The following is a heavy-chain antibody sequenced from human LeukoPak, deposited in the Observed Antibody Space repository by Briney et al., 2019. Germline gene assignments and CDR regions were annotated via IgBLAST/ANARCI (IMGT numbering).Heavy chain of an antibody. D-gene: IGHD3-16*01. CDR3: ASPSIGGSHGYFDY. CDR1: GGTFSSYA. CDR2: IIPIFGTA. V-gene: IGHV1-69*05. J-gene: IGHJ4*02. Sequence: GASVKVSCKASGGTFSSYAISWVRQAPGQGLEWMGGIIPIFGTANYAQKFQGRVTITTDESTSTAYMELRSLRSDDTAVYYCASPSIGGSHGYFDYWGQGTLVTVSS.